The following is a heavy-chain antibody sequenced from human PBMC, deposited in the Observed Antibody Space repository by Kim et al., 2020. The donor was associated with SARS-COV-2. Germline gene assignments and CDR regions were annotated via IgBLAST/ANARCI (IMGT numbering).Heavy chain of an antibody. CDR3: AKASGSGYYYPFDY. CDR2: ISASGGST. V-gene: IGHV3-23*01. D-gene: IGHD3-22*01. CDR1: GFTFKNYA. Sequence: GGSLRLSCAASGFTFKNYALSWVRQAPGKGLEWVSAISASGGSTYYADSVKGRFTISRDNSKNTLFLQMNSQRAEDTALYYCAKASGSGYYYPFDYWGQGTLVTVSS. J-gene: IGHJ4*02.